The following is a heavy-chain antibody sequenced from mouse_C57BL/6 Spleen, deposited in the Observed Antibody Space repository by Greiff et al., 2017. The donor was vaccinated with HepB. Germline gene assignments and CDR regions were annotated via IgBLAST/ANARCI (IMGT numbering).Heavy chain of an antibody. CDR2: IDPANGNT. CDR1: GFNIKNTY. CDR3: ARRGLLRSPYYAMDY. J-gene: IGHJ4*01. D-gene: IGHD1-1*01. Sequence: VQLKESVAELVRPGASVKVSCTASGFNIKNTYMHWVKQRPEQGLEWIGRIDPANGNTKYAPKFQGKATITADTSSNTAYLQLSSLTSEDTAIYYCARRGLLRSPYYAMDYWGQGTSVTVSS. V-gene: IGHV14-3*01.